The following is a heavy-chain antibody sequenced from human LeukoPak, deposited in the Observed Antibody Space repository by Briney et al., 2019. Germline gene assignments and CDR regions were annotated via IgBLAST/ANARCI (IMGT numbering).Heavy chain of an antibody. CDR2: IYYSGST. J-gene: IGHJ6*02. CDR1: GDSIKNYY. V-gene: IGHV4-59*01. CDR3: ARAGYCSSTSCQWVPLV. D-gene: IGHD2-2*03. Sequence: PSETLSLTCTVSGDSIKNYYWIWIRQSPGKGLEWIGYIYYSGSTYYNPSLKSRVTMSVDTSENQFSLKLNSVTAADTAVYYCARAGYCSSTSCQWVPLVWGQGTTVTVSS.